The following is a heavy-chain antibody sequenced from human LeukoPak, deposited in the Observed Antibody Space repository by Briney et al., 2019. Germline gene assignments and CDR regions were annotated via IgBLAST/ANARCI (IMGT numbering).Heavy chain of an antibody. Sequence: ASVKVSCKASGYNFISYYMHWVRQAPGQGLEWMGIINPSGGSTSYAQKFQDRVTMTRDTSTSIVYMELSSLKSEDTAVYYCAREDVVLVDAVRYYYYGMDVWGQGTTVTVSS. CDR2: INPSGGST. J-gene: IGHJ6*02. V-gene: IGHV1-46*01. CDR1: GYNFISYY. D-gene: IGHD2-8*01. CDR3: AREDVVLVDAVRYYYYGMDV.